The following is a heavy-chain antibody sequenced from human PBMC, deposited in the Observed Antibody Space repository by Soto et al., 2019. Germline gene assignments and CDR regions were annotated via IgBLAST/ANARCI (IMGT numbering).Heavy chain of an antibody. J-gene: IGHJ4*02. V-gene: IGHV3-7*01. CDR2: IEQDGSEK. Sequence: GVSLRLSCAASGFTFSSYWMSWVRQAPGKGLEWVANIEQDGSEKYYVDSVKGRFTISRDNAKNSLYLQMNSLRAEDTAVYYCARDYGSGYIFDYWGQGTLVTVSS. CDR3: ARDYGSGYIFDY. CDR1: GFTFSSYW. D-gene: IGHD3-22*01.